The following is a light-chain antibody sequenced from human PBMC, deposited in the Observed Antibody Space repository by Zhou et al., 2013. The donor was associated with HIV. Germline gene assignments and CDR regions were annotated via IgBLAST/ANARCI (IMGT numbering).Light chain of an antibody. J-gene: IGKJ2*01. CDR3: QQANRFPQT. CDR2: AAS. V-gene: IGKV1-39*01. Sequence: DIQMTQSPSSLSASVGDRVTITCRASQSISSYLNWYQQKPGKAPKLLIYAASSLQSGVPSRFSGSGFGTDFTLTINRLHPEDFATYYCQQANRFPQTFGQGTKGGDQT. CDR1: QSISSY.